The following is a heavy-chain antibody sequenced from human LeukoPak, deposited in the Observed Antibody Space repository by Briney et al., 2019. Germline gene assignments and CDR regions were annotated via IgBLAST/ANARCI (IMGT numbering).Heavy chain of an antibody. CDR3: VKGGANSRPYYFDY. Sequence: PGGSLRLSCAPSAFTFSSNAMQCVRLAPGKGLEWVAVMWHDGSNKDYGDSVKGRFTISRDNSKNTLYLQMSSLRAEDTAVYYSVKGGANSRPYYFDYWGQGTLVTVSS. V-gene: IGHV3-30*02. CDR1: AFTFSSNA. CDR2: MWHDGSNK. J-gene: IGHJ4*02. D-gene: IGHD4/OR15-4a*01.